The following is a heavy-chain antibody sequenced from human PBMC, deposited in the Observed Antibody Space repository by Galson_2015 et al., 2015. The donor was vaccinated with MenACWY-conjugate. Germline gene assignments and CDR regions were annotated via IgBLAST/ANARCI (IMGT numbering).Heavy chain of an antibody. J-gene: IGHJ6*02. D-gene: IGHD3-16*02. CDR2: IKQDGSVK. CDR1: GFTLSTYW. V-gene: IGHV3-7*03. Sequence: SLRLSCAASGFTLSTYWMSWVRQAPGQGLEWVANIKQDGSVKYYVDSVKGRFTISRDNAKNSLYLEMNSLRGEDTAVYYCATSERFRLYQFYGMDVWGQGTTVTVSS. CDR3: ATSERFRLYQFYGMDV.